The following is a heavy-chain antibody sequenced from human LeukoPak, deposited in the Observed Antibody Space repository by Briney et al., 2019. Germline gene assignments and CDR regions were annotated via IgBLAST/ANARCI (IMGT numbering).Heavy chain of an antibody. CDR3: ARSSGYSSSGGLNWFDT. CDR2: IYYSGST. Sequence: PSETLSLTCTVSGGSISSSSYYWGWIRQPPGKGLEWIGSIYYSGSTYYNPSLKSRVTISVDTSKNPFSLKLSSVTAADTAVYYCARSSGYSSSGGLNWFDTWGQGTLVTVSS. J-gene: IGHJ5*02. D-gene: IGHD6-13*01. CDR1: GGSISSSSYY. V-gene: IGHV4-39*01.